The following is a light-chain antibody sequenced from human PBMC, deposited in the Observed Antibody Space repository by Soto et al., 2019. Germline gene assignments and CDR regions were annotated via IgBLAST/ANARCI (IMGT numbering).Light chain of an antibody. CDR3: GTWDSSLSAGV. CDR2: ENT. CDR1: SSNIGNNY. V-gene: IGLV1-51*01. Sequence: QSVLTQPPSVSAAPGQKVTISCSGSSSNIGNNYVSWYQQLPGTAPKLLIYENTKRPSGIRDRFSGSKSATSATLGITGLQTGDEADYYCGTWDSSLSAGVFGGGTKLTVL. J-gene: IGLJ3*02.